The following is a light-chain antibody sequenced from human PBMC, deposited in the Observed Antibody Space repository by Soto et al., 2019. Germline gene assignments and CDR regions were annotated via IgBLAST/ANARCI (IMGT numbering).Light chain of an antibody. CDR1: SSNIGAGYD. V-gene: IGLV1-40*01. CDR3: QSFASTLGARKS. CDR2: ANI. J-gene: IGLJ1*01. Sequence: QSVLTQPPSVSGAPGQRVTISCTGSSSNIGAGYDVHWYQQRPGTAPKLLISANINRPSGVPDRFSGSKSGTSASLAITGFKLDDRVDFYGQSFASTLGARKSFGTGTNLTV.